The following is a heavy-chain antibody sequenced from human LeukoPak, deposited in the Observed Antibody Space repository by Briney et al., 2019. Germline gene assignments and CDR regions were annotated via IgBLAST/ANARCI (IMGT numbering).Heavy chain of an antibody. J-gene: IGHJ4*02. CDR1: GFTFTSYA. CDR2: ISGSGGRT. CDR3: AKDYYDSSGYPSYLDY. Sequence: GGSLRLSCAASGFTFTSYAMNWVRQAPGKGLEWVSVISGSGGRTYYADSVKGRFAISRDNSKNTLYLQMNSLRAEDTAVYYCAKDYYDSSGYPSYLDYWGQGTLVTVSS. V-gene: IGHV3-23*01. D-gene: IGHD3-22*01.